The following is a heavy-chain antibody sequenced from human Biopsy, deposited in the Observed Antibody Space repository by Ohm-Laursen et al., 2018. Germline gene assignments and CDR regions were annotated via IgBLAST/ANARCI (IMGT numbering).Heavy chain of an antibody. Sequence: SGTLSFTCTVSGGSPSSYSWSWIRQPAGQGLDWIGQIYTSGITNYNPSLKSRVTMSVDTSKNKFSLRVSSAAAADTAVYYSARDRDRRGWFDPWGQGTLVTVSS. V-gene: IGHV4-4*07. CDR1: GGSPSSYS. CDR2: IYTSGIT. J-gene: IGHJ5*02. D-gene: IGHD1-14*01. CDR3: ARDRDRRGWFDP.